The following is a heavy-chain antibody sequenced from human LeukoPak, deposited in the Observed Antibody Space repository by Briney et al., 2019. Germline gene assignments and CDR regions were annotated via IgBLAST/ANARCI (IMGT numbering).Heavy chain of an antibody. J-gene: IGHJ4*02. V-gene: IGHV3-23*01. D-gene: IGHD2-8*02. CDR3: ARLSNTGNYFDS. CDR1: GFTFSAFP. Sequence: GGSLRLSCAASGFTFSAFPMSWVRQAPGKGLEWVSSIPGSGDTTYHADSVMGRFTISRDNSKNTLTLQMNSLRVEDTAVCYCARLSNTGNYFDSWGQGILVTVSS. CDR2: IPGSGDTT.